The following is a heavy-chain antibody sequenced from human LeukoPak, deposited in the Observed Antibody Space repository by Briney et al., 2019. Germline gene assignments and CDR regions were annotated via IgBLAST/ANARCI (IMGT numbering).Heavy chain of an antibody. Sequence: ASVTVSCKASGYTFTSYGISWVRQAPGQGLEWMGWISAYKGNTNYAQKLQGRVTMTTDTSTSTAYMELRSLRSDDTAVYYCARDFSMITFGGVIVIPNDYWGQGTLVTVSS. CDR2: ISAYKGNT. J-gene: IGHJ4*02. D-gene: IGHD3-16*02. V-gene: IGHV1-18*01. CDR1: GYTFTSYG. CDR3: ARDFSMITFGGVIVIPNDY.